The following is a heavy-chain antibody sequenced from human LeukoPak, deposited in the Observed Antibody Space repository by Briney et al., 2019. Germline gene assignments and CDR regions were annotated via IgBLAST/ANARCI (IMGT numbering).Heavy chain of an antibody. D-gene: IGHD5-12*01. V-gene: IGHV3-66*02. CDR2: IYSGGST. Sequence: GGSLRLSCAASGFTVSSNYMSWVRQAPGKGLEWVSVIYSGGSTYYADSVKGRFTISRDNSKNTLYLQMNSPRAEDTAVYYCARDLRYSGYDERDDAFDIWGQGTMVTVSS. CDR1: GFTVSSNY. CDR3: ARDLRYSGYDERDDAFDI. J-gene: IGHJ3*02.